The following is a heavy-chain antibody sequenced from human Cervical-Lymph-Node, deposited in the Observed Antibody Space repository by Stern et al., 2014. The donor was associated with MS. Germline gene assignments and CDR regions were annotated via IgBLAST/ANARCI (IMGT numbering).Heavy chain of an antibody. Sequence: VQLVESGGGVVQPGRSLRLSCAASGFTFENYGMHWVRQAPGKGLEWVALIWYDATEEYYADSVKGRFIISRDNSKNILNLQMNRLRAEDTAVYYCARRRSLLGPYAMHVWGQGTPVTVSS. J-gene: IGHJ6*02. D-gene: IGHD3-16*01. V-gene: IGHV3-33*01. CDR2: IWYDATEE. CDR3: ARRRSLLGPYAMHV. CDR1: GFTFENYG.